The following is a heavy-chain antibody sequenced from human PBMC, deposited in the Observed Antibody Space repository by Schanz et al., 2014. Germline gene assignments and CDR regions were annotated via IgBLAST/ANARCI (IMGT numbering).Heavy chain of an antibody. V-gene: IGHV3-23*01. D-gene: IGHD3-16*01. CDR2: MSGSGSTA. CDR1: GFTFFGSFA. CDR3: AKDLYNYGMFDS. Sequence: EVQLLESGGGLVQPGGSLRLSCVASGFTFFGSFAMSWVRQAPGKGLEWVSGMSGSGSTADYADSVKGRFTISRDNSRKTLYLQMNSLRADDTAVYDCAKDLYNYGMFDSWGQGTLVTVSS. J-gene: IGHJ5*01.